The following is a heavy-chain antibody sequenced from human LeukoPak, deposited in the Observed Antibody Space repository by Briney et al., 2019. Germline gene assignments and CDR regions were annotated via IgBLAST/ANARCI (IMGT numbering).Heavy chain of an antibody. D-gene: IGHD6-25*01. Sequence: SETLSLTCTVSGGSISSYYWSWIRQPPGKGLEWIGYIYYSGSTNYKPSLKSRVTISVDTSKNQFSLKLSSVTAADTAVYYCARPGIAAQMDAFDIWGQGTMVTVSS. CDR3: ARPGIAAQMDAFDI. CDR1: GGSISSYY. J-gene: IGHJ3*02. V-gene: IGHV4-59*08. CDR2: IYYSGST.